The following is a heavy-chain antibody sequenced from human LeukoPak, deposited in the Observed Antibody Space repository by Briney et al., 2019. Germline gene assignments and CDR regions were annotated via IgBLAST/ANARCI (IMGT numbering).Heavy chain of an antibody. CDR1: VDSISSGDYY. CDR2: IYYSGST. V-gene: IGHV4-30-4*01. CDR3: ARAYCGGDCCLDY. D-gene: IGHD2-21*02. Sequence: SQTLSLTSTDSVDSISSGDYYWSCIRHPPGQGLEWLGYIYYSGSTYYNPSLKSRVTISVDTSKNQFSLKLSSVTAADTAVYYCARAYCGGDCCLDYWGQGTLVTVSS. J-gene: IGHJ4*02.